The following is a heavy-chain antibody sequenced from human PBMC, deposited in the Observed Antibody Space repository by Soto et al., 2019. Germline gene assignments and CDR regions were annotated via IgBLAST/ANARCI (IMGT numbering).Heavy chain of an antibody. V-gene: IGHV4-61*01. CDR1: GGSVSNGSYY. D-gene: IGHD3-3*01. CDR2: IYYSGST. CDR3: ARGTGQYDFWSGYYLDY. J-gene: IGHJ4*02. Sequence: SSETLSLTCTVSGGSVSNGSYYWSWIRQPPGKGLEWIGYIYYSGSTNYNPSLKSRVTISVDTSKNQFSLKLSSVTAADTAVYYCARGTGQYDFWSGYYLDYWGQGTLVTVSS.